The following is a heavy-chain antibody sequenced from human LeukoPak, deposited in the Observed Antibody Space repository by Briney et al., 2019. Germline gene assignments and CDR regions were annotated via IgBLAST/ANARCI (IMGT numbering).Heavy chain of an antibody. Sequence: SETLSLTCAVYGGSFSPYYWSWIRQPPGKGLEWIGEINHSGSTNYNPSLKSRVTISVDTSKNQFSLKLSSVTAADTAVYYCARVGTTYYYDSSGYFRGNYYYYMDVWGKGTTVTVSS. CDR2: INHSGST. CDR3: ARVGTTYYYDSSGYFRGNYYYYMDV. J-gene: IGHJ6*03. V-gene: IGHV4-34*01. CDR1: GGSFSPYY. D-gene: IGHD3-22*01.